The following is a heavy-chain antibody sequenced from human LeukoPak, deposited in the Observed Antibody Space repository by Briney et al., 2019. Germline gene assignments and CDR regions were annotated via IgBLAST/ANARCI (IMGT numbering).Heavy chain of an antibody. V-gene: IGHV3-23*01. D-gene: IGHD5-24*01. CDR3: AHGDEGSRPVDAFDI. CDR1: GFTFSGYA. Sequence: PGGSLRLSCAASGFTFSGYAMSWVRQAPGKGLEWVSAISGSGGSTYYADSVKGRFTISRDNSKNTLYLQMNSLRAEDTAVYYCAHGDEGSRPVDAFDIWGQGTMVTVSS. J-gene: IGHJ3*02. CDR2: ISGSGGST.